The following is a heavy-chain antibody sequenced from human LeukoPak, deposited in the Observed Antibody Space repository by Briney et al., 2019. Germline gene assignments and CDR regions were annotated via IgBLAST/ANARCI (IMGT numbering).Heavy chain of an antibody. CDR2: INPSGGSP. D-gene: IGHD4-23*01. V-gene: IGHV1-46*01. J-gene: IGHJ4*02. CDR3: ARDVSRWPPAPFDY. CDR1: GYTFTSYY. Sequence: ASVKVSCKASGYTFTSYYMHWVRQAPGQGLEWMGIINPSGGSPRYPQKFQGRVTLTRDTSTSTVYMELSSLRSEDTAGYCCARDVSRWPPAPFDYWGQGTLVTVSS.